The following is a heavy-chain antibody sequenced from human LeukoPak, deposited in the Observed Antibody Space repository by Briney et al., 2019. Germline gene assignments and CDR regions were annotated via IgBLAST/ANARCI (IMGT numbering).Heavy chain of an antibody. CDR1: GGSFSGYY. CDR3: VVLFRRGAGSYYIDY. V-gene: IGHV4-34*01. Sequence: SETLSLTCAVYGGSFSGYYWSWIRQPPGKGLEWIGEINRSGSTNYNPSLKSRVTISVDTSKNQFSLKLRSVTAADTAAYYCVVLFRRGAGSYYIDYWGQGTLVTVSS. J-gene: IGHJ4*02. D-gene: IGHD3-10*01. CDR2: INRSGST.